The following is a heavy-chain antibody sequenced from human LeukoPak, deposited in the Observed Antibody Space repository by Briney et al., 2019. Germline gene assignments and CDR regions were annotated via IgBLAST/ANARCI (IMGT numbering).Heavy chain of an antibody. Sequence: GGSLRLSCAASGFTFSAYHMSWIRQAPGKGLEWVSYISSSGSTIYYADSVRGRFTISRDNAKNSLYLQMNSLRAEDTAVYYCARHLDYGGTSDWGQGTLVTASS. CDR2: ISSSGSTI. CDR1: GFTFSAYH. D-gene: IGHD4-23*01. CDR3: ARHLDYGGTSD. V-gene: IGHV3-11*01. J-gene: IGHJ4*02.